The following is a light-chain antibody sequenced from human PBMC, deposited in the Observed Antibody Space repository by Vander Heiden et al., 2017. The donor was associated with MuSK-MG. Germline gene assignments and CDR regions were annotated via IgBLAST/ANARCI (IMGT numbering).Light chain of an antibody. CDR3: QQSDINRALT. V-gene: IGKV1-39*01. Sequence: DIQMTQSPSSLSASVGDRVTITCRASQSISSYLNWYQQKPGKAPKLLIYAASSLQSGVPSRFSGSGYGTDFTLTISSLQPEDFATYYCQQSDINRALTFGGGTKVEIK. CDR2: AAS. J-gene: IGKJ4*01. CDR1: QSISSY.